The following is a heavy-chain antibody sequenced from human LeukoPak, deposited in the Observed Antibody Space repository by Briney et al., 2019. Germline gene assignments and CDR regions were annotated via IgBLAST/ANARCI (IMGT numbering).Heavy chain of an antibody. J-gene: IGHJ4*02. CDR1: XYY. Sequence: XYYXSWIRQPPGXGLXWIGEINHSGSTNXNPSLKSRVTISVDXSKNXFSLKLSSVTAADTAVYYCAXXXXXXPXXYWXQGTLVTVSS. V-gene: IGHV4-34*01. CDR3: AXXXXXXPXXY. CDR2: INHSGST.